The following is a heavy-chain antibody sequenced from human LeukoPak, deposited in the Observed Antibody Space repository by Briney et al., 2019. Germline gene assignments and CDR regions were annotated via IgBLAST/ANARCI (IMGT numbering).Heavy chain of an antibody. CDR2: IYHSGST. Sequence: SETLSISCTVSGGSISSYYWSWIRQPPGKGLEWIGYIYHSGSTYYNPSLKSRVTISVDTSKNQFSLKLSSVTAADTAVYYCARAGVISSFDYWGQGTLVTVSS. V-gene: IGHV4-59*12. D-gene: IGHD3-22*01. J-gene: IGHJ4*02. CDR3: ARAGVISSFDY. CDR1: GGSISSYY.